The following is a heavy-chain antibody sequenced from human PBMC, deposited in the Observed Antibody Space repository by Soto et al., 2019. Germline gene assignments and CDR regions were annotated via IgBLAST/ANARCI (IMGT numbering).Heavy chain of an antibody. CDR2: INSDGDTT. D-gene: IGHD6-19*01. CDR3: ARDLKAGSDY. V-gene: IGHV3-74*01. J-gene: IGHJ4*02. CDR1: GFTFSNYW. Sequence: EVQLVESGGGLVQPGGSLRLSCAASGFTFSNYWMHWVRQGPGKGLVWVSRINSDGDTTNYADSVKGRFTISRDNANNTLYLQMNSLRVEDTAVYYCARDLKAGSDYWGQGTLVTVSS.